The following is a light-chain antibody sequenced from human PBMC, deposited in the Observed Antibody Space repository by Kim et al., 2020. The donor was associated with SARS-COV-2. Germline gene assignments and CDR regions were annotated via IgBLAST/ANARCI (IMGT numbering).Light chain of an antibody. CDR2: EVD. Sequence: AASIACTGTSSGVGGYRRVSWYQQSPGAAPKLLIYEVDNRPSGVPDRFSGSTSGNTASLTISGLQAEDEADYYCSSYTATTSFYVFGSGTKVTVL. V-gene: IGLV2-18*02. CDR1: SSGVGGYRR. J-gene: IGLJ1*01. CDR3: SSYTATTSFYV.